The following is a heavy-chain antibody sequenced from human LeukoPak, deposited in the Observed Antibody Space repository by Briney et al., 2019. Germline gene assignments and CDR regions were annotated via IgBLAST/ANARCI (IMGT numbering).Heavy chain of an antibody. CDR3: ARILGPDWFDP. D-gene: IGHD7-27*01. CDR1: GGTFSNYV. V-gene: IGHV1-69*06. J-gene: IGHJ5*02. CDR2: IIPIFGTA. Sequence: SVKVSCKASGGTFSNYVISWVRQAPGQGLEWMGGIIPIFGTANYAQKFQGRATITADTSTSTAYMELSSLRSEDTAVYYCARILGPDWFDPWGQGTLVTVSS.